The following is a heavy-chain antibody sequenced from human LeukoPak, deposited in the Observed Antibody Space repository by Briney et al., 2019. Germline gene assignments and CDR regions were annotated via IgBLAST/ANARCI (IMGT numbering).Heavy chain of an antibody. Sequence: GGSLRLSCAASGFTFSSYSVNWVRQAPGRGLEWVSSISSSSSYIYYADSVKGRFTISRDNAKNSLYLQMNSLRAEDTAVYYCARVSSNGFDYWGQGTLVTVSS. CDR2: ISSSSSYI. D-gene: IGHD2-8*01. V-gene: IGHV3-21*01. CDR3: ARVSSNGFDY. J-gene: IGHJ4*02. CDR1: GFTFSSYS.